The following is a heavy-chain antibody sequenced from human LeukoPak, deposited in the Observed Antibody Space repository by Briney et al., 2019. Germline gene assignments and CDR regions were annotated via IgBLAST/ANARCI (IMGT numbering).Heavy chain of an antibody. V-gene: IGHV3-20*04. Sequence: PGGSLRLSCVGAGFNNADYGMSWVRQAPAKGLEWVSGIDWSGEASEYADSVKGRFTISRDNAKNSLYLQMNTLRPEDTGLYYCARDLSATWYSLAYWGQGTLVTVSS. CDR1: GFNNADYG. J-gene: IGHJ4*02. CDR3: ARDLSATWYSLAY. D-gene: IGHD2-15*01. CDR2: IDWSGEAS.